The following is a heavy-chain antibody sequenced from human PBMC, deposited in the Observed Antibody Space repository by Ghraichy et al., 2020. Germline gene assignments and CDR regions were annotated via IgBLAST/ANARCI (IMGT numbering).Heavy chain of an antibody. V-gene: IGHV3-23*01. CDR3: AKVHSSGWYQVKSGPFDY. CDR2: ISGSGIST. D-gene: IGHD6-19*01. Sequence: LLLTCAASGFTFSSYAMSWVRQAPGKGLECVSSISGSGISTYYADSVKGRFTISRDNSKNTFYLQMNSLRSEDTAVYYCAKVHSSGWYQVKSGPFDYWGQGILATVSS. J-gene: IGHJ4*02. CDR1: GFTFSSYA.